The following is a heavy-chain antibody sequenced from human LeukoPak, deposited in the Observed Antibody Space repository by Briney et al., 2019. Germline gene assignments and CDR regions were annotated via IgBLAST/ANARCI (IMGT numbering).Heavy chain of an antibody. Sequence: SETLSLTCTVSGGSISSYYWSWIRQPPGKGLEWIGYIYYSGSTNYNPSLKSRVTISVATSENQFSLRLSSVTAADTAVYYCARAVGPFDWLPLFDYWGQGTLVTVSS. CDR1: GGSISSYY. CDR2: IYYSGST. CDR3: ARAVGPFDWLPLFDY. D-gene: IGHD3-9*01. J-gene: IGHJ4*02. V-gene: IGHV4-59*01.